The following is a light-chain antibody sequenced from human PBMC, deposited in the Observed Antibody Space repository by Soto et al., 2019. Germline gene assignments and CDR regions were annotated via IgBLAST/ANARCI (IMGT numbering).Light chain of an antibody. CDR1: QSVSSSY. Sequence: EIVLTQSPGTLSLSPGEKATLSYRASQSVSSSYLAWYQQKPGQAPRLLIYGASSRATGIPDRFSGSGSGTDVTLTISRLEPEDFAVYYGQQYGSSPRTFGQGTKVEIK. V-gene: IGKV3-20*01. CDR3: QQYGSSPRT. J-gene: IGKJ1*01. CDR2: GAS.